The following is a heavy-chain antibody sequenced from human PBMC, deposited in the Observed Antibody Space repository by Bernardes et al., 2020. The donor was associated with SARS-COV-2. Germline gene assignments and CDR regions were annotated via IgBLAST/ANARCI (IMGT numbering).Heavy chain of an antibody. V-gene: IGHV3-74*01. J-gene: IGHJ4*02. CDR1: GFSFSTSW. CDR3: ARAGQYYFEY. CDR2: INSDGSVI. Sequence: GGSLRLSCAACGFSFSTSWVHWVRKTPGKGLVWVSRINSDGSVIDYADSVKGRFTISRDNAKNTLYLQMNSLRVDDTAVYYCARAGQYYFEYWGQGTLVTVSS.